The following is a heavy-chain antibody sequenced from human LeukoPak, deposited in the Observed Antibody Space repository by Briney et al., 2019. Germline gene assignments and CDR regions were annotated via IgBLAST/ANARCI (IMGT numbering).Heavy chain of an antibody. V-gene: IGHV1-18*01. CDR2: ITPYNGSP. D-gene: IGHD4-17*01. Sequence: ASVKVSCKASGYTFTTAGITWVRQAPGQGLEWLGWITPYNGSPTCAQRLQGRVTLTTDTSTTTAYMELRSLTSDDTAIYYCARGGDGDYDYWGQGTLVTVSS. J-gene: IGHJ4*02. CDR3: ARGGDGDYDY. CDR1: GYTFTTAG.